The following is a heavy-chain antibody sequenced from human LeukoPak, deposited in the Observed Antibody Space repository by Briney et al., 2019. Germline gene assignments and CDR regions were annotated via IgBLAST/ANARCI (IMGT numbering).Heavy chain of an antibody. CDR3: ARGGYYDSGDYYYVHS. CDR1: AGSISGYY. J-gene: IGHJ4*02. V-gene: IGHV4-59*01. D-gene: IGHD3-22*01. CDR2: ISYSGTT. Sequence: PSETLSLTCNVSAGSISGYYWSWIRQPPGKGLEWPGYISYSGTTTYNPSLKSRVTMSVDTSKTQFSLNVSSVTAADTAVYYCARGGYYDSGDYYYVHSWGQGTLVTVSS.